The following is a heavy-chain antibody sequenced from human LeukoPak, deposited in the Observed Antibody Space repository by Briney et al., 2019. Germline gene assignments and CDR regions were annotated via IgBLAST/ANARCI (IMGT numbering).Heavy chain of an antibody. J-gene: IGHJ4*02. D-gene: IGHD5-18*01. V-gene: IGHV3-30*04. CDR2: ISFDGSNK. CDR3: TRGGGYSYGSFDY. Sequence: HPGRSLRLSCAASGSTFSTYAIHWVRQAPGKGLEWVAVISFDGSNKYYADSVKGRFTISRDNSKNTLYLQMNSLRADDTAVYYCTRGGGYSYGSFDYWGQGTLVTVSS. CDR1: GSTFSTYA.